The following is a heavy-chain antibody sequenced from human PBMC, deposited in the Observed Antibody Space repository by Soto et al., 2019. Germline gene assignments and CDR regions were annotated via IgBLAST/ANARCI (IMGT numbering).Heavy chain of an antibody. Sequence: QVQLVESGGGVVQPGTSLRLSCVASGFTFSNYGIHWVRQAPGRGLEWVAVIWHDGSQKYLTDSVRGRFTISRDNSKNTVYRHMNSLRVEDTSVYYCEGRDDPFHVWGRGTRVTVSS. J-gene: IGHJ3*01. CDR1: GFTFSNYG. CDR3: EGRDDPFHV. CDR2: IWHDGSQK. V-gene: IGHV3-33*01.